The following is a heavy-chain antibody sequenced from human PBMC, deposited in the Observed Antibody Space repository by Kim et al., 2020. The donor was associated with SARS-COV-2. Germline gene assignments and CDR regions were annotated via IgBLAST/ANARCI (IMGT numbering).Heavy chain of an antibody. J-gene: IGHJ3*02. V-gene: IGHV4-59*01. Sequence: SLGSRVTISVDTSKSQFSLQLSSVTAADTAIYYCARAPYYGSNSRGAFDIWGQGTMVTVSS. CDR3: ARAPYYGSNSRGAFDI. D-gene: IGHD3-10*01.